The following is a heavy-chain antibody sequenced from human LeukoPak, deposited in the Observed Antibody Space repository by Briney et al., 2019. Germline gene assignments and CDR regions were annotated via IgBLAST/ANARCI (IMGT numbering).Heavy chain of an antibody. V-gene: IGHV3-48*01. J-gene: IGHJ6*03. CDR3: ARDRYSYGHYYYYMDV. D-gene: IGHD5-18*01. CDR2: ISSSSSTI. CDR1: GFTFSSYS. Sequence: GGSLRLSCAASGFTFSSYSMNWVRQAPGKGLEWVSSISSSSSTIYYADSVKGRFTISRDNAKNSLYLQMNSLRAEDTAVYFCARDRYSYGHYYYYMDVWGKGTTVTVSS.